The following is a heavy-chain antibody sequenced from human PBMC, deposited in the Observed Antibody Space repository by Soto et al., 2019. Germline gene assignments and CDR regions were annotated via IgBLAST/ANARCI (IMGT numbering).Heavy chain of an antibody. CDR1: GFTFSSYS. Sequence: GGSLRLSCAASGFTFSSYSMNWVRQAPGKGLEWVSYISSSSSTIYYADSVKGRFTISRDNAKNSLYPQMNSLRDEDTAVYYCARGLFGMIVVTPPAHWGQGTLVTVSS. D-gene: IGHD3-22*01. J-gene: IGHJ4*02. CDR2: ISSSSSTI. CDR3: ARGLFGMIVVTPPAH. V-gene: IGHV3-48*02.